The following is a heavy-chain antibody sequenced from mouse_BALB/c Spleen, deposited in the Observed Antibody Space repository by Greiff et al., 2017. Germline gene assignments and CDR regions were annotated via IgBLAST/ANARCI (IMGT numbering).Heavy chain of an antibody. Sequence: QVQLKQSGPGLVQPSQSLSITCTVSGFSLTSYGVHWVRQSPGKGLEWLGVLWSGGSTDYNAAFISRLSISKDNSKSQVFFKMYSLQANDTAIYYGAAHRYAGVYYAMDYWGQGTSVTVSS. J-gene: IGHJ4*01. CDR1: GFSLTSYG. V-gene: IGHV2-2*02. CDR2: LWSGGST. D-gene: IGHD2-14*01. CDR3: AAHRYAGVYYAMDY.